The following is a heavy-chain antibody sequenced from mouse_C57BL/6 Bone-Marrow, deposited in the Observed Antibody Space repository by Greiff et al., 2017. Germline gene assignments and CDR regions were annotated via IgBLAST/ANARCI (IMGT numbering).Heavy chain of an antibody. D-gene: IGHD1-1*01. J-gene: IGHJ3*01. CDR3: TKDYYGSSPAWFAY. V-gene: IGHV1-5*01. CDR2: IYPGNSDT. Sequence: VQLQQSGTVLARPGASVKMSCKTSGYTFTSYWMHWVKQRPGQGLEWIGAIYPGNSDTSYNQKFKGKAKLTAVTSASTAYMELSSLTTEDSAVYYCTKDYYGSSPAWFAYWGQGTLVTVSA. CDR1: GYTFTSYW.